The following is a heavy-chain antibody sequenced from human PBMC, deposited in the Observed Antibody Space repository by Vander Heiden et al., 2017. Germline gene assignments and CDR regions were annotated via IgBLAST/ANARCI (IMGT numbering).Heavy chain of an antibody. J-gene: IGHJ4*02. CDR2: INPNSGDT. Sequence: QVQLVQSGAEVQRPGASVKVSCNASGYTVTGSYMHWVRQAPGQGLEWMGRINPNSGDTNYAQKFQGRVTMTRDTSISTAYMEVTSLRSDDTAVYYCARGGERYSGSCDYWGQGTLVTVSS. D-gene: IGHD6-13*01. CDR1: GYTVTGSY. V-gene: IGHV1-2*06. CDR3: ARGGERYSGSCDY.